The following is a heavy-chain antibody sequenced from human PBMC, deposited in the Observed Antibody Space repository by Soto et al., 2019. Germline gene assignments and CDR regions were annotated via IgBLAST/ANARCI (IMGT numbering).Heavy chain of an antibody. CDR1: GFTFNYHA. D-gene: IGHD1-1*01. CDR3: ARGTTRSAWSAMDV. J-gene: IGHJ6*02. CDR2: ISYDGDNK. V-gene: IGHV3-30-3*01. Sequence: QVQLVESGGGVVQPGRSLRLSCEASGFTFNYHALNWVRQAPGKGLEWVAVISYDGDNKYIAESVKGRFTISRDNSKNTVSLQMNRLRTEDTAMYFWARGTTRSAWSAMDVWGQGTTVTVSS.